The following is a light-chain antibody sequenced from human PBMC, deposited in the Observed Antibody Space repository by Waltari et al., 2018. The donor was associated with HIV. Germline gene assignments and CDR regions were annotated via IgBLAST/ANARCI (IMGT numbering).Light chain of an antibody. Sequence: QSALAHPASVSGSLGQSVAISCSGSPSDIAGSFHFVAWYQQHAGKPPKRLIYDVNKRPSGVSDRFSGFRSGNMASLTISGLQTDDESIYFCSSYSTTNTYVVFGGGTKVTVL. V-gene: IGLV2-14*03. J-gene: IGLJ2*01. CDR3: SSYSTTNTYVV. CDR2: DVN. CDR1: PSDIAGSFHF.